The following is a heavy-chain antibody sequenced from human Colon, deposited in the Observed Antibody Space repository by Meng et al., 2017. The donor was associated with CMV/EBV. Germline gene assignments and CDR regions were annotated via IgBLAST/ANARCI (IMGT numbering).Heavy chain of an antibody. Sequence: GESLKISCAASGFIFSSYSMNWVRQAPGKGLEWVSSISSSSSYIYYADSVKGRFTISRDNAKNSLYLQMNSLRAEDTAVYYCARAGTFGVVPAGYWGQGTLVTVSS. CDR2: ISSSSSYI. CDR3: ARAGTFGVVPAGY. CDR1: GFIFSSYS. J-gene: IGHJ4*02. D-gene: IGHD3-3*01. V-gene: IGHV3-21*01.